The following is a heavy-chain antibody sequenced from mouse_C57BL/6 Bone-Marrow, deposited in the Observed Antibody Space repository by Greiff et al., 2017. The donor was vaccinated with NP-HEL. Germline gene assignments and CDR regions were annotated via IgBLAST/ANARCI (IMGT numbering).Heavy chain of an antibody. J-gene: IGHJ3*01. Sequence: VQLVESGPGLVQPSQSLSITCTVSGFSLTSYGVHWVRQSPGKGLEWLGVIWSGGSTDYNAAFISRLSISKDNSKSQVFFKMNSLQADDTAIYYCARNGGQGDYDLTWFAYWGQGTLVTVSA. CDR2: IWSGGST. CDR3: ARNGGQGDYDLTWFAY. CDR1: GFSLTSYG. D-gene: IGHD2-4*01. V-gene: IGHV2-2*01.